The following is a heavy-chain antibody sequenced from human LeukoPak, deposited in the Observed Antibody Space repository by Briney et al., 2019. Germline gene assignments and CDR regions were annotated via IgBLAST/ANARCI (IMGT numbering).Heavy chain of an antibody. CDR3: ARNGGNSDYDY. Sequence: SETLSLTCAVSGGSISSSSSICWTWVRQPPGKGLEWIGEIYHSGATNYNPSLKSRVTMLLDKSKNQFSLKLNSVTAADTAVYHCARNGGNSDYDYWGQGTLVTVSA. CDR2: IYHSGAT. CDR1: GGSISSSSSIC. D-gene: IGHD4-23*01. J-gene: IGHJ4*02. V-gene: IGHV4-4*02.